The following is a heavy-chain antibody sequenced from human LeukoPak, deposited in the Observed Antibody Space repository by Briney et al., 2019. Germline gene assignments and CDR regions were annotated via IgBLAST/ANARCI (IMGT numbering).Heavy chain of an antibody. V-gene: IGHV4-31*03. D-gene: IGHD2-2*02. CDR1: GGSISSGGYY. Sequence: SETLSLTCTVSGGSISSGGYYWSWIRQHPGKGLEWIGYIYYSGSTYYNPSLKSRVTTSVDTSKNQFSLKLSSVTAADTAVYYCARGVPAAICDYWGRGTLVTVSS. J-gene: IGHJ4*02. CDR3: ARGVPAAICDY. CDR2: IYYSGST.